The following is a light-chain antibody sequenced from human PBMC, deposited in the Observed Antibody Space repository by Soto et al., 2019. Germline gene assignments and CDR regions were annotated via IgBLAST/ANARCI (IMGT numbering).Light chain of an antibody. CDR2: EDY. Sequence: QSALTQPASVSGSPGQSITISCTGTSSDIGSYDRVSWYQWHPGKAPKLIIYEDYRRPSQISNRFSGSKSGNTASLTIVGLQAEDEADYYCCSYAGSNIFAVFGGGTQLTVL. J-gene: IGLJ2*01. V-gene: IGLV2-23*01. CDR3: CSYAGSNIFAV. CDR1: SSDIGSYDR.